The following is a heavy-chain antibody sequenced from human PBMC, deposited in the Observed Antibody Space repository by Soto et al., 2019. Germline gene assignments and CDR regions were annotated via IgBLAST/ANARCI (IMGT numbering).Heavy chain of an antibody. CDR1: GGSVSSGSYY. V-gene: IGHV4-61*01. D-gene: IGHD2-15*01. CDR3: ARAPRGVVVAASGEDY. CDR2: IYYSGST. J-gene: IGHJ4*02. Sequence: QVQLQESGPGLVKPSETLSLTCTVSGGSVSSGSYYWSWIRQPPGKGLEWIGYIYYSGSTNYNHSLKSRVTISVDTSKNQFSLKLSSVTAADTAVYYCARAPRGVVVAASGEDYWGQGTLVTVSS.